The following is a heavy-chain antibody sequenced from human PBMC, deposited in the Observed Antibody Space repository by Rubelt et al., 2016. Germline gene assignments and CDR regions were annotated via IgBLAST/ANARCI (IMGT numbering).Heavy chain of an antibody. CDR2: VSAYNGNT. Sequence: QVQLVQSGAEVKKPGASVKVSCKASGYTFTSYGFSWVRQAPGQGLEWMRWVSAYNGNTNYAQKCQGRFTMTTYTSTSTADRELRSLRSDDTAVYYCARVMITFGGVIEVGWFDPWGQGTLVTVSS. CDR3: ARVMITFGGVIEVGWFDP. V-gene: IGHV1-18*01. CDR1: GYTFTSYG. D-gene: IGHD3-16*02. J-gene: IGHJ5*02.